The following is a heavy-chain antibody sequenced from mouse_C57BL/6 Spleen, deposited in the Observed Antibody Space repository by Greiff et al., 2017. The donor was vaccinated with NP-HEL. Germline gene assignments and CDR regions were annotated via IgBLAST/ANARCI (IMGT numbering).Heavy chain of an antibody. V-gene: IGHV1-69*01. CDR3: ARGYYGSSSHWYFDV. Sequence: QVQLQQPGAELVMPGASVKLSCKASGYTFTSYWMHWVKQRPGQGLEWIGEIDPSDSYTNYHQTFQGKSTLTVDKSSSTAYMKLSSLTSEDSAVYYCARGYYGSSSHWYFDVWGTGTTVTVSS. D-gene: IGHD1-1*01. J-gene: IGHJ1*03. CDR2: IDPSDSYT. CDR1: GYTFTSYW.